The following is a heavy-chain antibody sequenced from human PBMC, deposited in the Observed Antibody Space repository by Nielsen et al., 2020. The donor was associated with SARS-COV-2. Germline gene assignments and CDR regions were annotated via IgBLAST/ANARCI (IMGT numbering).Heavy chain of an antibody. J-gene: IGHJ3*01. V-gene: IGHV3-23*01. CDR2: ISGSGGST. CDR3: AKDSDRWVQFVGDAFDL. Sequence: GESLKISCAASGFTFSSYAMSWVRQAPGKGLEWVSAISGSGGSTYYADSVKGRFTISRDNSKNTLYLQMNSLRAEDTAVYYCAKDSDRWVQFVGDAFDLWGQGTMVTVSS. CDR1: GFTFSSYA. D-gene: IGHD5-24*01.